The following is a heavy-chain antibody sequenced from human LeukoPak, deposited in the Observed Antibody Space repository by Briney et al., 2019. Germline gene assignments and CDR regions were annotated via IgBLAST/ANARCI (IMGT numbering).Heavy chain of an antibody. CDR3: ARDHRPEIQYYYMDV. V-gene: IGHV3-33*01. Sequence: PGGSLRLSCAASGFRFSNYGMHWVRQAPGKGLEWVAALLYDGNTKHYADSVRGRFTISRDISKNTFYLQMNSLTAEDTAVYYCARDHRPEIQYYYMDVWGKETTVAVSS. J-gene: IGHJ6*03. CDR1: GFRFSNYG. CDR2: LLYDGNTK. D-gene: IGHD1-14*01.